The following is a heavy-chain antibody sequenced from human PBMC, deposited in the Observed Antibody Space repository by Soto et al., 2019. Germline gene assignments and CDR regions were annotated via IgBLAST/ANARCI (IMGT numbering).Heavy chain of an antibody. J-gene: IGHJ4*02. CDR2: INPSAGGT. CDR3: ARDSTHAY. Sequence: GASVKVSCKASGYTFTNYYMHWVRQAPGQGLEWMGIINPSAGGTSYAPKFQARVTMTRDTSTSTVHMELSSLRPDDTAVYYCARDSTHAYWGQGTQVTVSS. CDR1: GYTFTNYY. V-gene: IGHV1-46*01.